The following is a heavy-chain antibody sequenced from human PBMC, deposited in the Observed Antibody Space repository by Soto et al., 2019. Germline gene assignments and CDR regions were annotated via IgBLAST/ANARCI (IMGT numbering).Heavy chain of an antibody. J-gene: IGHJ6*02. Sequence: QVQLVQSGAEVKKPGSSVTVSCKASGGTFGNSAISWVRQAPGQGLEWMGGIIPIFSTPDYAQKFQGRVTITADESTITAYMELTSLRSEDTAVYYCARDKDRQQLGGNYYYDIDVWGQGTTVTVS. CDR1: GGTFGNSA. D-gene: IGHD3-3*02. CDR2: IIPIFSTP. CDR3: ARDKDRQQLGGNYYYDIDV. V-gene: IGHV1-69*12.